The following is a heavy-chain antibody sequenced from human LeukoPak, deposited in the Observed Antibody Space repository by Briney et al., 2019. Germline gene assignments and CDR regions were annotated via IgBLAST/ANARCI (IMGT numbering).Heavy chain of an antibody. CDR3: ARVGTHYDSSGYLYYYYMDV. V-gene: IGHV1-2*02. CDR2: INPNSGGT. Sequence: ASVKVSCKASGYTFTGYYMHWVRQAPGQGLEWMGWINPNSGGTNYAQKFQGRVTMTRDTSISTAYMELSRLRSDDTAVYYCARVGTHYDSSGYLYYYYMDVWGKGTTVTVSS. J-gene: IGHJ6*03. D-gene: IGHD3-22*01. CDR1: GYTFTGYY.